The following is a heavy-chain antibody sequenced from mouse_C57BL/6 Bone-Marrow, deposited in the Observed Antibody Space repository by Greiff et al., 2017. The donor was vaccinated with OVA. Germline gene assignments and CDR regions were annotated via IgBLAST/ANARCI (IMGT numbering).Heavy chain of an antibody. CDR3: ASLTGGAGDC. D-gene: IGHD4-1*01. CDR2: ISYDGSN. CDR1: GYSITSGYY. J-gene: IGHJ2*01. V-gene: IGHV3-6*01. Sequence: EVQLQESGPGLVKPSQSLSLTCSVTGYSITSGYYWNWIRQFPGNKLEWMGYISYDGSNNYNPSLKNRISITRDTSKNQFFLKLNSVTTEDTATYYCASLTGGAGDCWGQGTTLTVSS.